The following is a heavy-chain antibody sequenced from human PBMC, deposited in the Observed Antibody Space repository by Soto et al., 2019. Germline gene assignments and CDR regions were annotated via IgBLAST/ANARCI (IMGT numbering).Heavy chain of an antibody. CDR3: TRHPMSSSWSEGWFDP. CDR2: IRSKANSYAT. J-gene: IGHJ5*02. D-gene: IGHD6-13*01. Sequence: HPGGSLRLSCAASGFTFSGSAMHWVRQASGKGLEWVGRIRSKANSYATAYAASVKGRFTISRDDSKNTAYLQMNSLKTEDTVVYYCTRHPMSSSWSEGWFDPWGQGTLVTVSS. CDR1: GFTFSGSA. V-gene: IGHV3-73*01.